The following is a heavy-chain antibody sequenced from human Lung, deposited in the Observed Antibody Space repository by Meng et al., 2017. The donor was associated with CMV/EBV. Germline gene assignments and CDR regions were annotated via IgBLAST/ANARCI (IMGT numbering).Heavy chain of an antibody. CDR2: SKTKADNYAT. D-gene: IGHD6-13*01. J-gene: IGHJ4*02. V-gene: IGHV3-73*01. CDR3: TRLTAADTSFDC. Sequence: GGSLRLXXAASGFTFSGSAIHWVRQASGKGLEWVGRSKTKADNYATAYAASLKGRFTISRDDSQNTAYLQMNSLKTEDTAVYYCTRLTAADTSFDCWGQGTLVXVSS. CDR1: GFTFSGSA.